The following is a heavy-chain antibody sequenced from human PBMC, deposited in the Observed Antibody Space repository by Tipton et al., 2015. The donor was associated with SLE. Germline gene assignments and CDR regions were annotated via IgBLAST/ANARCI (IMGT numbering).Heavy chain of an antibody. CDR1: GGSIRSHY. J-gene: IGHJ5*02. CDR2: VYYSGNT. CDR3: SRIYCSGGSCYFGGWFDP. V-gene: IGHV4-59*07. Sequence: TLSLTCTVSGGSIRSHYWSWIRQPPGKGLEWIGYVYYSGNTNYNPSLKSRVTLSVDTSKNQFSLKLSSVTAADTAVYYCSRIYCSGGSCYFGGWFDPWGQGTLVTVSS. D-gene: IGHD2-15*01.